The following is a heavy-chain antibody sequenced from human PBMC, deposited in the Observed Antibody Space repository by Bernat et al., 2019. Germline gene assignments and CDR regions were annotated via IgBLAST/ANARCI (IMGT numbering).Heavy chain of an antibody. J-gene: IGHJ6*02. CDR1: GGTFSSYA. CDR3: ASRDTAIVYYNCYHMDV. Sequence: QVQLVQSGAEVKKPGSSVKVSCKSSGGTFSSYAISWVRQAPGQGLEWMGGIIPIFGTANYAQKFHGRDPIPADESTSTAYMELSSLISEDTAVYYCASRDTAIVYYNCYHMDVWGQGTTITVSS. CDR2: IIPIFGTA. V-gene: IGHV1-69*01. D-gene: IGHD5-18*01.